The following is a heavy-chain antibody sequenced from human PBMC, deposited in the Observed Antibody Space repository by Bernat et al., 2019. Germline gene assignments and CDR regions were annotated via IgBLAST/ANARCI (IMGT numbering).Heavy chain of an antibody. D-gene: IGHD3-9*01. Sequence: VQLVESGGGVVQPGRSLRLSCAASGFTFSRYGMNWVRQAPGKGLEWVSYISSSSSTIYYADSVRGRFTISRDNAKNSLYLQMNSLRDEDTAVFYCARDAVLFDYSRDVWGQGTTVTVSS. CDR1: GFTFSRYG. V-gene: IGHV3-48*02. CDR3: ARDAVLFDYSRDV. J-gene: IGHJ6*02. CDR2: ISSSSSTI.